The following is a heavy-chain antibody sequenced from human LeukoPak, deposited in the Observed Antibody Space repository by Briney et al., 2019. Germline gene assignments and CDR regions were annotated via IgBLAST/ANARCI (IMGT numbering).Heavy chain of an antibody. Sequence: SETLSLTCTVSGGSISSYYWSWIRQPPGKGLEWIGYIYYSGSTNYNPSLKSRVIISVDTSKNQFSLKLSPVTAADTAVYYCARVGVDYSGNIIKYFFDYWGQGTLVTVSS. V-gene: IGHV4-59*01. D-gene: IGHD4-23*01. CDR2: IYYSGST. J-gene: IGHJ4*02. CDR1: GGSISSYY. CDR3: ARVGVDYSGNIIKYFFDY.